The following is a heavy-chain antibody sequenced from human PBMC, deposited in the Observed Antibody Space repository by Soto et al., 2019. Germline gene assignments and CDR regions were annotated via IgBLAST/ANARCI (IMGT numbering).Heavy chain of an antibody. CDR2: TSANNGNT. D-gene: IGHD2-15*01. Sequence: QVQLVQSGAEVKKPGASVKVSCKASGYTFTSYGISWVRQAPGQGLEWMGWTSANNGNTKYAQNFQGRVTMTTDTSTSTASMELRRLRSDDTAVYYCARAYSPGLFDPWGQGTLVTVSS. CDR1: GYTFTSYG. V-gene: IGHV1-18*01. CDR3: ARAYSPGLFDP. J-gene: IGHJ5*02.